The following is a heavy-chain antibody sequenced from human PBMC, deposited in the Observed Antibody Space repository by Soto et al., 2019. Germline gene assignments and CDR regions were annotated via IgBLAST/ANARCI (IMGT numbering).Heavy chain of an antibody. J-gene: IGHJ6*02. D-gene: IGHD6-6*01. V-gene: IGHV4-61*08. Sequence: PSETLSLTCTVSGGSVSSGDYLWSWLRQSPGKRLEWIAYIYYSGSTNYNPSLKSRATISVDTSKSQVSLTLTSMTAADAALYYCAKRPNPNGWSIAARYLGDYYYYGMDVWGQGTTVTVSS. CDR3: AKRPNPNGWSIAARYLGDYYYYGMDV. CDR2: IYYSGST. CDR1: GGSVSSGDYL.